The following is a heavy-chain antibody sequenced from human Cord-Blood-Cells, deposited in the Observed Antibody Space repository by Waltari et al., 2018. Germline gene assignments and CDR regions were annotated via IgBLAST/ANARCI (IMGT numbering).Heavy chain of an antibody. Sequence: QVQLVESGGGVVQPGRTLRLSCAASGFTFSSYGMHWVRRAPGKGLEWVAVIWYDGSNKYYADSVKGRFTISRDNSKNTLYLQMNSLRAEDTAVYYCARGRWNYYFDYWGQGTLVTVSS. CDR1: GFTFSSYG. CDR3: ARGRWNYYFDY. D-gene: IGHD1-7*01. CDR2: IWYDGSNK. J-gene: IGHJ4*02. V-gene: IGHV3-33*01.